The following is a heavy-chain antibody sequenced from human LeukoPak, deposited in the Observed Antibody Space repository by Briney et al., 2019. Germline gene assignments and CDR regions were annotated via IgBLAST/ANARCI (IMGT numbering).Heavy chain of an antibody. CDR3: AKDRHSSGWRYFQH. V-gene: IGHV3-9*01. CDR2: ISWNSGSI. J-gene: IGHJ1*01. D-gene: IGHD6-19*01. CDR1: GFTFDDYA. Sequence: GGSLRLSCAASGFTFDDYAMHWVRQAPGKGLEWVSGISWNSGSIGYADSVKGRFTISRDNAKNSLYLQMNSLRAEDTALYYCAKDRHSSGWRYFQHWGQGTLVTVSS.